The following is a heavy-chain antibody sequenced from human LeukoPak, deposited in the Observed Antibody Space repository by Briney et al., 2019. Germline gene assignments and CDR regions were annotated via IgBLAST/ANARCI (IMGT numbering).Heavy chain of an antibody. J-gene: IGHJ5*02. CDR1: GGSISSYY. CDR2: IYYSGST. Sequence: SETLSLTCTVSGGSISSYYWSWIRQPPGKGLGWIGYIYYSGSTNYNPSLKSRVTISVDTSKHQFSLKLSSVTAADTAVYYCARLRGYSYGSWFDPWGQGTLVTVSS. CDR3: ARLRGYSYGSWFDP. D-gene: IGHD5-18*01. V-gene: IGHV4-59*08.